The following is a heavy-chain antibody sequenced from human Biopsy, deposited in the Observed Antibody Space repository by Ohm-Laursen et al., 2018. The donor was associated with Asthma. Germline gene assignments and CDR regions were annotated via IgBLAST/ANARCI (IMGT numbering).Heavy chain of an antibody. V-gene: IGHV3-30*03. CDR3: ARTHERWTSIQDDDLDI. CDR2: ISYDGGNK. CDR1: GFTFSIYD. Sequence: SSLRLSCAASGFTFSIYDIHWVRQAPGKGLEWVAVISYDGGNKFYGDSVKGRFTLSRDNSRNTLYLQMNSLRVEDTAIYYCARTHERWTSIQDDDLDIWGQGTMVIVSS. D-gene: IGHD4-23*01. J-gene: IGHJ3*02.